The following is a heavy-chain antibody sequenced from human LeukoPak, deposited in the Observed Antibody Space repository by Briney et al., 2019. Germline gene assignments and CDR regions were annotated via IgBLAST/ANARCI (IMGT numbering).Heavy chain of an antibody. Sequence: GGSLRLSCAASGFTFSSYWMSWVRQAPGKGLEWVANIKKDGIEKYYVDSVKGRFTISRDNAKTSLYLQMNSLRAEDTAVYYCARRAGAYSHPYDYWGQGTLVTVSS. V-gene: IGHV3-7*03. CDR3: ARRAGAYSHPYDY. CDR2: IKKDGIEK. J-gene: IGHJ4*02. CDR1: GFTFSSYW. D-gene: IGHD4/OR15-4a*01.